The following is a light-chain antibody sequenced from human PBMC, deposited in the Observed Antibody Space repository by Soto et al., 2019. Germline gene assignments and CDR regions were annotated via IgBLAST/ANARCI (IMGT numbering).Light chain of an antibody. CDR2: DAS. J-gene: IGKJ5*01. Sequence: EIVSTQSPATLSLSPGERATLCCRASQSVSSYLAWYQQKPGQAPRLLIYDASNRATGIPARFSGSGSGTDFTLTISSLEPEDSAVYYCQQRSNWPPTFGQGTRLEIK. V-gene: IGKV3-11*01. CDR1: QSVSSY. CDR3: QQRSNWPPT.